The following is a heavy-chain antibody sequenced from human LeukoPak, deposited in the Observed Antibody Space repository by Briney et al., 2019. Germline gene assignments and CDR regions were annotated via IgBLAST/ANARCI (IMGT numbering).Heavy chain of an antibody. D-gene: IGHD2-2*01. CDR1: GGSISSGGYY. CDR2: IYYSGST. Sequence: SETLSLTCTVSGGSISSGGYYWSWIRQHPGKGLEWIGYIYYSGSTYYNPSLKSRVTISVDTSKNQFSLKLSSVTAADTAVYYCAREGPDIVVVPAATDAFDIWGQGTMVTVSS. J-gene: IGHJ3*02. V-gene: IGHV4-31*03. CDR3: AREGPDIVVVPAATDAFDI.